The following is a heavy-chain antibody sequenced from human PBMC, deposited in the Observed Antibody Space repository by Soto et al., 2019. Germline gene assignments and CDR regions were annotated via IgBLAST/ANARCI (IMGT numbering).Heavy chain of an antibody. CDR3: ARRLAWSYDYIWGSYGYFDY. J-gene: IGHJ4*02. V-gene: IGHV4-39*01. CDR2: IYYSGST. Sequence: SETLSLTCTVSGGSISSSSYYWGWIRQPPGKGLEWIGSIYYSGSTYYNPSLKSRVTISVDTSKNQFSLKLSSVTAADTAVYYCARRLAWSYDYIWGSYGYFDYWGQGTLVTVSS. CDR1: GGSISSSSYY. D-gene: IGHD3-16*01.